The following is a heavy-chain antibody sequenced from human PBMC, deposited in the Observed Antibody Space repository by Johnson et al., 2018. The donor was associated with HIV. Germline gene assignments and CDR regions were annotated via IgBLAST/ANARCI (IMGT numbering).Heavy chain of an antibody. V-gene: IGHV3-9*01. J-gene: IGHJ3*02. CDR1: GFTFDDYA. CDR2: ISWNSGSI. CDR3: AKDTHTGYTSSWYDGDAFDI. D-gene: IGHD6-13*01. Sequence: VLLVESGGGLVQPGRSLRLSCAASGFTFDDYAMHWVRQAPGKGLEWVSGISWNSGSIGYADSLKGRFTISRDNAKNSLYLQMNSPRAEDTALYYCAKDTHTGYTSSWYDGDAFDIWGQGTMVTVSS.